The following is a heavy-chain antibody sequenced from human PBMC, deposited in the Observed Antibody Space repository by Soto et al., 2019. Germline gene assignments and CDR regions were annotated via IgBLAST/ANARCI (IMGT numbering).Heavy chain of an antibody. CDR2: MNPNSGNT. V-gene: IGHV1-8*01. D-gene: IGHD4-17*01. J-gene: IGHJ2*01. Sequence: QVQLVQSGAEVKKTGASVKVSCKASGYTFTNYDINWVRQATGQGLEWMGWMNPNSGNTGHAQKFQGRVTMTRNTSISTAYMELSSLRSDDTAVYYCARGRSSYGDYVNWYFDLWGRGTLVTVSS. CDR3: ARGRSSYGDYVNWYFDL. CDR1: GYTFTNYD.